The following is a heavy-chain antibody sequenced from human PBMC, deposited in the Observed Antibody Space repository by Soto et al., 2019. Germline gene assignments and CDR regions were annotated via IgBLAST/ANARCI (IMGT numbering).Heavy chain of an antibody. CDR3: VSGSGWLPDY. CDR1: GITFSDYW. Sequence: EVHLVESGGDLVQPGGSLRLSCAASGITFSDYWMNWVRQAPGKGLEWVASINQDGSRILYVDSVKGRFTISRDNAKNSLYLQMNSLRDEDAAGYYCVSGSGWLPDYWGQGTLVTVSS. CDR2: INQDGSRI. D-gene: IGHD6-19*01. V-gene: IGHV3-7*01. J-gene: IGHJ4*02.